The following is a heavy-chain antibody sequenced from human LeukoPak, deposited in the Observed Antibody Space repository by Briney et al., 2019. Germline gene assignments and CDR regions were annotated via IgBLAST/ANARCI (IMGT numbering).Heavy chain of an antibody. J-gene: IGHJ4*02. D-gene: IGHD4-17*01. Sequence: SETLSLTCIVSGGSISSSSYYWGWIRQPPGKGLKWIGSIYYSGTTYHNPSLKSRVTISVDASKNQFSLKLSSVAAADTAVYYCASTDYGDYHYFDYWGQGTLVTVSS. CDR1: GGSISSSSYY. CDR3: ASTDYGDYHYFDY. V-gene: IGHV4-39*01. CDR2: IYYSGTT.